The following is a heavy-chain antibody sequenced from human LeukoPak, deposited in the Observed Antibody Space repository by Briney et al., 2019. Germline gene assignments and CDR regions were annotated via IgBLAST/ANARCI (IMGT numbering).Heavy chain of an antibody. Sequence: EASVKVSCKASGYTFTGYYMHWVRQAPGQGLEWMGRINLNSGGTNYAQKFQGRVTMTRDTSISTAYMELSRLRSDDTAVYYCARGHYDSSGYYYDGGFDIWGQGTMVTVSS. CDR1: GYTFTGYY. V-gene: IGHV1-2*06. D-gene: IGHD3-22*01. CDR3: ARGHYDSSGYYYDGGFDI. J-gene: IGHJ3*02. CDR2: INLNSGGT.